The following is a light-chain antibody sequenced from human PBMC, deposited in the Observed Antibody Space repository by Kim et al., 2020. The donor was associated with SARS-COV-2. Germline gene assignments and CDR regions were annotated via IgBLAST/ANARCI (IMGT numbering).Light chain of an antibody. V-gene: IGKV3-20*01. Sequence: IVLTQSPETLALSPGERATLSCRASRSLSSRSLAWYQQKPGQAPRLVIYGASSRATGIPDRFSGSGSGTDFTLTISRLEPEDFAVYYCQHYGDSPYTFGQGTKLEI. J-gene: IGKJ2*01. CDR2: GAS. CDR3: QHYGDSPYT. CDR1: RSLSSRS.